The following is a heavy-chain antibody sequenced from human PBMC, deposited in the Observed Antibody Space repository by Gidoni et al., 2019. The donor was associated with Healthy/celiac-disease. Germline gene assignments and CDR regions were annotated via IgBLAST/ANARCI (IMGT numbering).Heavy chain of an antibody. Sequence: QVQLVESGGGVVQPGRSLRPSCAASGFTFSSYAMHWVRQAPGKGLEWVAVISYDGSNKYYADSVKGRFTISRDNSKNTLYLQMNSLRAEDTAVYYCARESGVVTAIHAHWYFDLWGRGTLVTVSS. V-gene: IGHV3-30*04. J-gene: IGHJ2*01. CDR3: ARESGVVTAIHAHWYFDL. CDR1: GFTFSSYA. CDR2: ISYDGSNK. D-gene: IGHD2-21*02.